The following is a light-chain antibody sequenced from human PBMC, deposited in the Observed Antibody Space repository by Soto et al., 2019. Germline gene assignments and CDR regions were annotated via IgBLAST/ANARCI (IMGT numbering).Light chain of an antibody. CDR3: QHYGGSPRT. J-gene: IGKJ1*01. CDR2: GAS. Sequence: EIVLTQSPGTLSLSPGERATLSCRASQSVDSTYLAWYQQKPGQAPRLLIYGASSRATGIPDRFSGSGSGTDFTLTISRLEPEDFAVYYCQHYGGSPRTFGQGTKVEIK. CDR1: QSVDSTY. V-gene: IGKV3-20*01.